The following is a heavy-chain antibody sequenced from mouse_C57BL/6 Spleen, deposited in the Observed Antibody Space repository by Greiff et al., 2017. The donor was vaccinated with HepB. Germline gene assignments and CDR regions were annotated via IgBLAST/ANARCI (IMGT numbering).Heavy chain of an antibody. CDR3: ARNYGSSGYYFDY. V-gene: IGHV2-9-1*01. D-gene: IGHD3-2*02. CDR2: IWTGGGT. CDR1: GFSLTSYA. Sequence: VQLQESGPGLVAPSQSLSITCTVSGFSLTSYAISWVRQPPGKGLEWLGVIWTGGGTNYNSALKSRLSSSKDNSKSQVFLKMNSLQTDDTARYYCARNYGSSGYYFDYWCQGTTLTVSS. J-gene: IGHJ2*01.